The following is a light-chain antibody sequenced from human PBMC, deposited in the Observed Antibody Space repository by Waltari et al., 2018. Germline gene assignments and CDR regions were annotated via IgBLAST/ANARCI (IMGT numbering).Light chain of an antibody. CDR2: EVT. Sequence: QSALTQPPSASGSPGQSVTISCTGTTSDVGGYNYVSWYQQHPGKAPKPVIYEVTRRPSGVPDRFSGSKSGNTASLTVSGLQAEDEANYYCSSYAGSNNLGVFGGGTKLTVL. CDR1: TSDVGGYNY. V-gene: IGLV2-8*01. J-gene: IGLJ3*02. CDR3: SSYAGSNNLGV.